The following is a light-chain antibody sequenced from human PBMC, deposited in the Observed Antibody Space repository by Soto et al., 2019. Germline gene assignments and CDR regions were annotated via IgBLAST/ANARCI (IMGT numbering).Light chain of an antibody. J-gene: IGKJ2*01. V-gene: IGKV3-20*01. CDR3: QQYGSSPPYT. CDR2: GAS. CDR1: HSVSSTY. Sequence: EIVLTQSPGTLSLSPGERATLSCRASHSVSSTYLAWYQQKPGQAPRLLLYGASSRATGIPDRFSGSGSGTDFTLTISRLEPEDFAVYYFQQYGSSPPYTFGQGTKLEI.